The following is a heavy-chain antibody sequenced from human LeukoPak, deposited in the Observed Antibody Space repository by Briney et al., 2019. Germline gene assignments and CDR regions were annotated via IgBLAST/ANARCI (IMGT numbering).Heavy chain of an antibody. CDR1: GFTFSSYA. CDR2: ISYDGSNK. CDR3: ARFYAAAPFDY. V-gene: IGHV3-30*01. J-gene: IGHJ4*02. D-gene: IGHD3-16*01. Sequence: GRSLRLSCAASGFTFSSYAMHWVRQAPDKGLEWVAVISYDGSNKYYADSVKGRFTISRDNSKNTLYLQMNSLRAEDTAVYYCARFYAAAPFDYWGQGTLVTVSS.